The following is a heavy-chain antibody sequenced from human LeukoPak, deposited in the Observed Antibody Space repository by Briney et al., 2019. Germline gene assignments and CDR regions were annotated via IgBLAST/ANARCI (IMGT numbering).Heavy chain of an antibody. CDR1: GFSFSTNW. Sequence: GGSLRLSCEASGFSFSTNWMAWVRQAPGKGLEWVGNIRGDGSAKFYGGSVKGRFTISRDNSQNTLYLQMDSLRPEDTAVYYCASSHDSSGNDWGQGTLVTVSS. D-gene: IGHD3-22*01. V-gene: IGHV3-7*01. CDR2: IRGDGSAK. CDR3: ASSHDSSGND. J-gene: IGHJ4*02.